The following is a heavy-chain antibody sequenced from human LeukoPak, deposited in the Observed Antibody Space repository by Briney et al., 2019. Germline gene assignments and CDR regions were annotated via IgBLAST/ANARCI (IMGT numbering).Heavy chain of an antibody. D-gene: IGHD3-22*01. Sequence: GGSLRLSCAASGFTVSSNYMSWVRQAPGKGLEWVSVIYSGGSAYYADSVKGRFTISRDNSKNTLYLQMNSLRAEDTAVYYCVRDDDRPDNGLDYWGQGTLVTVSS. CDR2: IYSGGSA. CDR1: GFTVSSNY. CDR3: VRDDDRPDNGLDY. V-gene: IGHV3-53*01. J-gene: IGHJ4*02.